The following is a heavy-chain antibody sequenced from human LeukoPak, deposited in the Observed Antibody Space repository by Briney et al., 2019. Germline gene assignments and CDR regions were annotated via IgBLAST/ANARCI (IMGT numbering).Heavy chain of an antibody. D-gene: IGHD3-10*01. CDR1: GYTFTGYY. V-gene: IGHV1-2*02. J-gene: IGHJ3*02. CDR3: ARALITMVRGVKNAFDI. CDR2: INPNSGGT. Sequence: ASVKVSCKASGYTFTGYYMHWVRQAPGQGLEWMGWINPNSGGTNYARKFQGRVTMTRDTSISTAYMELSRLRSDDTAVYYCARALITMVRGVKNAFDIWGQGTMVTVSS.